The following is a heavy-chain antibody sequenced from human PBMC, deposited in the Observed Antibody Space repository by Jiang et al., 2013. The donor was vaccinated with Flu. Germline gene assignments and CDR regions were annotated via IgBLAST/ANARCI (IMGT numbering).Heavy chain of an antibody. CDR1: GFTFSSYG. J-gene: IGHJ4*02. V-gene: IGHV3-30*18. Sequence: VQLVESGGGVVQPGRSLRLSCAASGFTFSSYGMHWVRQAPGKGLGWVAVISYDGSNKYYADSVKGRFTISRDNSKNTLYLQMNSLRAEDTAVYYCAKVGKRLMVRGYFDYWGQGTLVTVSS. CDR2: ISYDGSNK. CDR3: AKVGKRLMVRGYFDY. D-gene: IGHD3-10*01.